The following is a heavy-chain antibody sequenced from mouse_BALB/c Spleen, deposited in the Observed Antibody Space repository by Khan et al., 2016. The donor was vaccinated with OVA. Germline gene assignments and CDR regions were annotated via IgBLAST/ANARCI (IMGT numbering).Heavy chain of an antibody. CDR1: GFTFSSYS. V-gene: IGHV5-6*01. J-gene: IGHJ3*01. D-gene: IGHD4-1*01. Sequence: EVELLESGGDLVKPGGSLKLSCAASGFTFSSYSMSWVRQTPDKSLEWVAIISSGADYTYYPDSVKGRFTISIDNATNTLYLHMSSLKSEDTAMYYCGSHGTGSFAYWGQGTLVTVSA. CDR2: ISSGADYT. CDR3: GSHGTGSFAY.